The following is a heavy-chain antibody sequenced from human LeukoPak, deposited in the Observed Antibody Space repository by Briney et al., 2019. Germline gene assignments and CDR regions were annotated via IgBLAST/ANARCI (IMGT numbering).Heavy chain of an antibody. J-gene: IGHJ4*02. D-gene: IGHD2-2*01. Sequence: GGSLRLSCAASGFTFSSYWMHWVRQAPGRGPVWVSRINSDGITTNYADSVKGRFTISRDNAKNTLYLQMNSLRADDTAVYYCARTPYCSSTTCEDFDYWGQGTLVTVSS. CDR3: ARTPYCSSTTCEDFDY. CDR1: GFTFSSYW. CDR2: INSDGITT. V-gene: IGHV3-74*01.